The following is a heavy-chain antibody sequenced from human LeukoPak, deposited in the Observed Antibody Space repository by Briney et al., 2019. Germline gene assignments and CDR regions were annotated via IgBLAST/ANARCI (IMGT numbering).Heavy chain of an antibody. Sequence: PGGSLRLSCAASGVTFSSYGMHWVRQAPGKGLEWVAFIRYDGSNKYYAESVKGRFTISRDNSKNTLYLQMNSLRAEDTAVYYCAKDPFLLDSSGWGADYWGQGTLVTVSS. D-gene: IGHD6-19*01. J-gene: IGHJ4*02. CDR2: IRYDGSNK. V-gene: IGHV3-30*02. CDR3: AKDPFLLDSSGWGADY. CDR1: GVTFSSYG.